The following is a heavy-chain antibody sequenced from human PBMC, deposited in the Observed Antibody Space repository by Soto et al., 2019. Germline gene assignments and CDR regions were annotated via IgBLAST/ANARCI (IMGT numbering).Heavy chain of an antibody. J-gene: IGHJ5*02. CDR1: GGSISSGGYY. Sequence: PSETLSLTCTVSGGSISSGGYYWSWIRQHPGKGLEWIGYIFYSGTTYYNPSLKSRVTLSVDTSKNQFSLKLSSVTAADTAVYYCARARFSSVLSYYGSGSYSPNLFDPWGQGTLVTVSS. CDR3: ARARFSSVLSYYGSGSYSPNLFDP. D-gene: IGHD3-10*01. CDR2: IFYSGTT. V-gene: IGHV4-31*03.